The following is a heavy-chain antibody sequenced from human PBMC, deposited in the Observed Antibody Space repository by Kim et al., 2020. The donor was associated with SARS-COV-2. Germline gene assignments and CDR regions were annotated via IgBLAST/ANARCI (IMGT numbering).Heavy chain of an antibody. V-gene: IGHV4-34*01. CDR3: ARGPYCSGGSCYLAYYYYGMDV. CDR1: GGSFSGYY. D-gene: IGHD2-15*01. J-gene: IGHJ6*02. CDR2: INHSGST. Sequence: SETLSLTCAVYGGSFSGYYWSWIRQPPGKGLEWIGEINHSGSTNYNPSLKSRVTISVDTSKNQFSLKLSSVTAADTAVYYCARGPYCSGGSCYLAYYYYGMDVWGQGTTVTVSS.